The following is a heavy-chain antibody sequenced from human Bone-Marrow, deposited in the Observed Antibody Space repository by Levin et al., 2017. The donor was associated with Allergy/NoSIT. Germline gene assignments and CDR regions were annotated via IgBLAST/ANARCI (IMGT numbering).Heavy chain of an antibody. D-gene: IGHD6-19*01. CDR2: ISGSGSST. CDR1: GFTFSTYG. V-gene: IGHV3-23*01. Sequence: AGGSLRLSCAASGFTFSTYGMTWVRQIPGKGLEWVSSISGSGSSTYYADSVRGRFTISRDNSQNTVSLLMNSLRADDTALYYCAKDLSRAGSVWGQGTMVTVSS. J-gene: IGHJ3*01. CDR3: AKDLSRAGSV.